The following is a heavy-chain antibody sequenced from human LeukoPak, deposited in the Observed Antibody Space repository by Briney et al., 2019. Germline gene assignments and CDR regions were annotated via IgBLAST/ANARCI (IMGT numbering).Heavy chain of an antibody. Sequence: GGSLRLSCAASGFTVSSNYMSWVRQAPGKGLEWVSVIYSGGSTNYADSVKGRFTISRDNSKNTLYPQMNSLRAEDTAVYYCARYRNRGDYDYWGQGTLVTVSS. CDR2: IYSGGST. V-gene: IGHV3-66*02. D-gene: IGHD1-14*01. CDR1: GFTVSSNY. CDR3: ARYRNRGDYDY. J-gene: IGHJ4*02.